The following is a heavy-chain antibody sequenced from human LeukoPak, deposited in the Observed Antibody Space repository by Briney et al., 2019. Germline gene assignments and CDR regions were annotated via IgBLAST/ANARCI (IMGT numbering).Heavy chain of an antibody. V-gene: IGHV3-66*01. CDR2: IYSGGTT. D-gene: IGHD3-22*01. CDR1: GFTFSTFW. Sequence: GGSLRLSCVASGFTFSTFWMSWVRQAPGKGLEWVSVIYSGGTTYYTESVKGRFTISGDNSKNTLYLQMNSLRAEDTAVYYCARVLRGYDTRTYYYHYFDYWGQGTLVTVSS. CDR3: ARVLRGYDTRTYYYHYFDY. J-gene: IGHJ4*02.